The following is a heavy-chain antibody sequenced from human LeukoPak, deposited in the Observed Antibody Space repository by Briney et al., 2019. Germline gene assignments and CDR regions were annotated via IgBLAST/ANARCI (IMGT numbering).Heavy chain of an antibody. CDR3: ARVKTTVTSLSSYYYMDV. CDR1: GGSISSYY. D-gene: IGHD4-17*01. J-gene: IGHJ6*03. CDR2: VYTSGST. Sequence: PSETLSPTCTVSGGSISSYYWSWIRQPAGKRLEWIGRVYTSGSTSYNPSLKSRVTMSVDTSRNQFSLNLSSVTAADTAVYYCARVKTTVTSLSSYYYMDVWGKGTTVTVSS. V-gene: IGHV4-4*07.